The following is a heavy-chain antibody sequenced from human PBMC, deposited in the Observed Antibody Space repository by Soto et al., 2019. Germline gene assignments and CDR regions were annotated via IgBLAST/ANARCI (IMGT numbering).Heavy chain of an antibody. CDR2: SKNKADSYTT. D-gene: IGHD3-10*01. V-gene: IGHV3-72*01. CDR1: GFTFSDDY. J-gene: IGHJ4*02. CDR3: TVWGSGNDFGAA. Sequence: EVQLVESGGGLVQPGGSLRLSCAASGFTFSDDYMDWVRQAPGKRLEWVGRSKNKADSYTTEYAASVKGRFTISRDGSKNALFLQMNSLKTEDTAVYYCTVWGSGNDFGAAWGQGILVTVSS.